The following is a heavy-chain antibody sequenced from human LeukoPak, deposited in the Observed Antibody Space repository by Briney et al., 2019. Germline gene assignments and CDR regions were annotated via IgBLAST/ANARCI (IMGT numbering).Heavy chain of an antibody. D-gene: IGHD2-2*01. J-gene: IGHJ5*02. V-gene: IGHV4-34*01. CDR1: GGSFSGYY. CDR3: ARGAVVVPAAMEVPNWFDP. CDR2: INHSGST. Sequence: SETLSLTCAVYGGSFSGYYWSWIRQPPGKGLEWIGEINHSGSTNYNPSLKSRGTISVDTSKNQFSLKLSSVTAADTAVYYCARGAVVVPAAMEVPNWFDPWGQGTLVTVSS.